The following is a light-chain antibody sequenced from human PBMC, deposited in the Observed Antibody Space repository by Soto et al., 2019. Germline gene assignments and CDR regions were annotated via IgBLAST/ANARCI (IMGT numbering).Light chain of an antibody. CDR2: GAS. J-gene: IGKJ1*01. CDR3: QQYGSSPWT. CDR1: QSVSSSY. Sequence: EIVLTQSPGTLSLSPGERATLSCRASQSVSSSYLAWYQQKPGQAPRPLIYGASSRAIGIPDRFSGSGSGTDFTLTISRLEPEDFAVYYCQQYGSSPWTFSQGTKV. V-gene: IGKV3-20*01.